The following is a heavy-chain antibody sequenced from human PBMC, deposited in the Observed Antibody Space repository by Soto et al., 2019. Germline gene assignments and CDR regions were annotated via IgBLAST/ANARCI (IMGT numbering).Heavy chain of an antibody. CDR1: GDTFSFYT. V-gene: IGHV1-69*02. J-gene: IGHJ4*02. CDR3: DASYGSGYRAFDY. CDR2: VNPIVSMS. D-gene: IGHD3-10*01. Sequence: QVQLVQSGAEVRKPGSSVKVSCKASGDTFSFYTINWVRQAPGLGLEWMGRVNPIVSMSNYAQKFQGRVTIPADKSRNTAYMQLSSLRSEDTAIYYCDASYGSGYRAFDYWGQGALVTVSS.